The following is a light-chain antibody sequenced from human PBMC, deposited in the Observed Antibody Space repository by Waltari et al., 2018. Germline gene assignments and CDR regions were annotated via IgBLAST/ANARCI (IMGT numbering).Light chain of an antibody. J-gene: IGLJ2*01. CDR3: SSYAGSNNLV. CDR2: EVT. Sequence: QSALTQPPSASGSPGQSVTISCTGTSSDVGGYNSVSWYPQHPGEAPKLRISEVTRRPSGVPDSCSGSKSGNTASLTVSGLQAEDEADYYCSSYAGSNNLVFGGGTKLTVL. V-gene: IGLV2-8*01. CDR1: SSDVGGYNS.